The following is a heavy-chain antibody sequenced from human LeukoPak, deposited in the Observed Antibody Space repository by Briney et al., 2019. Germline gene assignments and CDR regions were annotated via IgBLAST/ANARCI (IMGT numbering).Heavy chain of an antibody. CDR2: INPNSGGT. V-gene: IGHV1-2*04. D-gene: IGHD3-22*01. CDR3: VRGYYDSSGYQLWFDP. CDR1: GYTFTGYY. Sequence: ASVEVSCKASGYTFTGYYMHWVRQAPGQGLEWMGWINPNSGGTNYAQKFQGWVTMTRDTSISTAYMELSRLRSDDTAVYYCVRGYYDSSGYQLWFDPWGQGTLVTVSS. J-gene: IGHJ5*02.